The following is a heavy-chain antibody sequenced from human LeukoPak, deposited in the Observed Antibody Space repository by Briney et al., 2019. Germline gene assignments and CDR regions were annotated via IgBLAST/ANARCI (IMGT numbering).Heavy chain of an antibody. CDR3: AKTSCAGDCYFDF. D-gene: IGHD2-21*02. J-gene: IGHJ4*02. CDR2: INAHNGKT. Sequence: ASVQVSCKASGYTFTTYFVTWVRQAPGQGLEWMGSINAHNGKTDYAEKIKGRVTMTTDTSTSTAYLELRNLRSDDTAIYYCAKTSCAGDCYFDFWGQGTLVTVYS. V-gene: IGHV1-18*04. CDR1: GYTFTTYF.